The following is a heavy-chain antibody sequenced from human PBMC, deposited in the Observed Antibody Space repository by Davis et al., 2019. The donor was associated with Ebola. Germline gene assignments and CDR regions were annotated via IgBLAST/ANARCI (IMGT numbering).Heavy chain of an antibody. D-gene: IGHD3-9*01. Sequence: GGSLRLSCAASGFTFTNYAMNWVRQAPGKGLEWVSGISWNSGSIGYADSVKGRFTISRDNAKNSLYLQMNSLRAEDTALYYCAKDINRIEYYDILTGSYYYYYYGMDVWGQGTTVTVSS. J-gene: IGHJ6*02. CDR2: ISWNSGSI. CDR1: GFTFTNYA. CDR3: AKDINRIEYYDILTGSYYYYYYGMDV. V-gene: IGHV3-9*01.